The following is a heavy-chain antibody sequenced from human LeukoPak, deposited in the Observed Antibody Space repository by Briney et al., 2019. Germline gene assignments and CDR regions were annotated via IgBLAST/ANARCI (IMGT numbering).Heavy chain of an antibody. Sequence: PWETLSLTCTVSGGSITSSNCYWGWIRQPPGKGLEWIGSFYYSGSTNYNPSLKSRVTISVDTSKNQFSLKLSSVTAADTAVYYCVYYYGSGSVEYWGQGTLVTVSS. J-gene: IGHJ4*02. CDR3: VYYYGSGSVEY. D-gene: IGHD3-10*01. V-gene: IGHV4-39*01. CDR1: GGSITSSNCY. CDR2: FYYSGST.